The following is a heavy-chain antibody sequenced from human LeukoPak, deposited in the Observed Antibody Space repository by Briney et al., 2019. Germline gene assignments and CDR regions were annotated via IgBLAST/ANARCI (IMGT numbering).Heavy chain of an antibody. CDR1: GFPFSRYS. Sequence: GGSLRLSCAASGFPFSRYSMNWVRQAPGEGPEWVSSITSSSNNKDYVDSVKGRFTVSRDNSKNTLYLQMNSLRAEDTAVYYCAKANRVVVVAALDYWGQGTLVTVSS. D-gene: IGHD2-15*01. V-gene: IGHV3-21*04. CDR2: ITSSSNNK. J-gene: IGHJ4*02. CDR3: AKANRVVVVAALDY.